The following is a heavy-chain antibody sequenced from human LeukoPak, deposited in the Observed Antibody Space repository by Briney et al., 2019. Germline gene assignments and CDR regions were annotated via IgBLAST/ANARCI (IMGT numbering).Heavy chain of an antibody. CDR3: ARAASVAGTYALNH. J-gene: IGHJ4*02. V-gene: IGHV3-66*01. CDR1: GFTVSSNY. D-gene: IGHD6-19*01. CDR2: IYGGGST. Sequence: GGSLRLSCAVSGFTVSSNYMSWVRQAPGKGLEWVSVIYGGGSTYYADSVKGRFTISRDNSKNTLYLQMNSLRAEDTAVYNCARAASVAGTYALNHWGQGTLVTVSS.